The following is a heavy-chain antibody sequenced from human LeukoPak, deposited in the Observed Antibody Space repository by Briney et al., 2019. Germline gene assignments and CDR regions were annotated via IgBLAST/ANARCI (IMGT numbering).Heavy chain of an antibody. J-gene: IGHJ6*02. CDR2: IYYSGST. CDR3: AREPPADYYYYGMDV. D-gene: IGHD2-2*01. V-gene: IGHV4-34*01. CDR1: GGSFSGYY. Sequence: SETLSLTCAVYGGSFSGYYWSWIRQPPGKGLEWIGSIYYSGSTYYNPSLKSRVTISVDTSKNQFSLKLSSVTAADTAVYYCAREPPADYYYYGMDVWGQGTTVTVSS.